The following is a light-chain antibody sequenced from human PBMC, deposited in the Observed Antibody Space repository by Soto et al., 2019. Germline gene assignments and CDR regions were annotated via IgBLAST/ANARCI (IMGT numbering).Light chain of an antibody. V-gene: IGKV1-5*03. CDR1: QTTSSW. CDR2: KTS. Sequence: DIQMTQSPSTLSASVGDRVTITGRASQTTSSWLAWYQQKPGKAPKLLIYKTSALESGVPSRFSGSGAGTECTLPIGCLEPDDVATNYCQQYSPYSYTLGQGTKLEIK. CDR3: QQYSPYSYT. J-gene: IGKJ2*01.